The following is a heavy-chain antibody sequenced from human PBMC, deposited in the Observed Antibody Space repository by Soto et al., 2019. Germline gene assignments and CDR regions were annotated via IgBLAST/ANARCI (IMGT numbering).Heavy chain of an antibody. J-gene: IGHJ4*02. V-gene: IGHV4-30-2*01. CDR2: IYHGGIT. CDR1: GGSVSIPGYS. D-gene: IGHD5-12*01. CDR3: ARDRGGPGQYSFGSGHFDY. Sequence: QLQLQESGSGLVKASQTLSLTCAVSGGSVSIPGYSWTWIRQPPGKGLEWIGYIYHGGITYYNPSLKSRVTISVDGSKNQFSLELSSVTAADTAVYYCARDRGGPGQYSFGSGHFDYWGQGTLVTVSS.